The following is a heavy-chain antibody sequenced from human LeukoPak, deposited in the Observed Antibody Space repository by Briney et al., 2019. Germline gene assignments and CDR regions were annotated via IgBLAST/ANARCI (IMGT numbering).Heavy chain of an antibody. D-gene: IGHD4-23*01. CDR2: ISPNSGGS. J-gene: IGHJ4*02. CDR1: GYTFTVYY. Sequence: ASVKVSCKASGYTFTVYYMHWVRQAPGQGLEWMGWISPNSGGSNYAHNFQGRVTMTRDTSISTGYMELRSLRYDDTAIYYCARGPPPVAKVATVLNYWGQGTLVTVSS. CDR3: ARGPPPVAKVATVLNY. V-gene: IGHV1-2*02.